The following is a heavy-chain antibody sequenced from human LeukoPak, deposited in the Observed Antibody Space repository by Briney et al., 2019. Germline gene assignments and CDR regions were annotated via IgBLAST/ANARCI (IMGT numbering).Heavy chain of an antibody. CDR3: ARLRCGSYL. CDR1: GGSFSGYY. J-gene: IGHJ4*02. V-gene: IGHV4-34*01. D-gene: IGHD1-26*01. CDR2: INHSGST. Sequence: SETLSLTCAVYGGSFSGYYWSWIRQPPGKGLEWIGEINHSGSTNYNPSLKSRVTISVDTSKNQFSLKLSSVTAADTAVYYCARLRCGSYLGGQGTLVTVSS.